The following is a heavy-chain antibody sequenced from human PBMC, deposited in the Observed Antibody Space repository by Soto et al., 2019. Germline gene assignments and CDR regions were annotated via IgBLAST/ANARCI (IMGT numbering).Heavy chain of an antibody. V-gene: IGHV4-31*03. CDR1: GDSISGGASF. CDR2: VYYSGSS. CDR3: AKLSCTSSTCYFPGWFDP. Sequence: LSLTCTVSGDSISGGASFWSWIRQPPGKGLEWIANVYYSGSSYYNPSLKSRLTISVDTTKNQFSLQLKSMTAADTAVYYCAKLSCTSSTCYFPGWFDPWGQGTLVTV. D-gene: IGHD2-2*01. J-gene: IGHJ5*02.